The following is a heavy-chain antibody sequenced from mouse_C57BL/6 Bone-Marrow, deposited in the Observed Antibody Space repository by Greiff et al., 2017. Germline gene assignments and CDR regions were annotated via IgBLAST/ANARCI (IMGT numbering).Heavy chain of an antibody. CDR3: ARDYYGSSYRRNYYAMDY. CDR2: INPGSGGT. V-gene: IGHV1-54*01. D-gene: IGHD1-1*01. Sequence: VQLQQSGAELVRPGTSVKVSCKASGYAFTNYLIEWVKQRPGQGLEWIGVINPGSGGTNYNEKFKGKATLTADKSSSTAYMQLSSLTSEDSAVYFCARDYYGSSYRRNYYAMDYWGQGTSVTVSS. CDR1: GYAFTNYL. J-gene: IGHJ4*01.